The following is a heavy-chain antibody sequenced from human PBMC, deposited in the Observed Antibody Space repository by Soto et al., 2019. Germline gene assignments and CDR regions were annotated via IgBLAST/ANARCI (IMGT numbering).Heavy chain of an antibody. CDR1: GGSISCYY. D-gene: IGHD6-13*01. Sequence: PSETLSHTCTVSGGSISCYYWSWIRKPPGKGLEWIGYIYYSGSTNYNPSLKSRVTISVDTSKNQFSLKLSSVTAADTAVYYCARRYSSAFDIWGQGTMVTVSS. CDR3: ARRYSSAFDI. CDR2: IYYSGST. V-gene: IGHV4-59*08. J-gene: IGHJ3*02.